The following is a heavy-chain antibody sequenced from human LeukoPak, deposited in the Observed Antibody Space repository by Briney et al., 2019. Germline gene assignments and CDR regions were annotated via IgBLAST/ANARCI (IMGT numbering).Heavy chain of an antibody. CDR1: GFTFRSYA. Sequence: GGSLRLSCAASGFTFRSYAMSWVRQAPGKGLEWVSVISGSGGSTYYADSVKGRFTISRDNSKNTLYLQMNSLRAEDTAVYYCAKDLHYDSSGYFAFDIWGQGTMVTVSS. CDR2: ISGSGGST. J-gene: IGHJ3*02. V-gene: IGHV3-23*01. D-gene: IGHD3-22*01. CDR3: AKDLHYDSSGYFAFDI.